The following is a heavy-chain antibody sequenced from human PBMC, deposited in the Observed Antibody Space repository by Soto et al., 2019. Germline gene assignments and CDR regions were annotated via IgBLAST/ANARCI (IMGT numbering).Heavy chain of an antibody. V-gene: IGHV3-30-3*01. J-gene: IGHJ4*02. Sequence: QVQLVESGGGVVQPGRSLRLSCAASGFTFSSYAMHWVRQAPGKGLEWVAVISYDGSNKYYADSVKGRFTISGDNSKNTLYLQMNSLRAEDTAVYYCARGPVVVAATMEYWGQGTLVTVSS. CDR3: ARGPVVVAATMEY. CDR2: ISYDGSNK. CDR1: GFTFSSYA. D-gene: IGHD2-15*01.